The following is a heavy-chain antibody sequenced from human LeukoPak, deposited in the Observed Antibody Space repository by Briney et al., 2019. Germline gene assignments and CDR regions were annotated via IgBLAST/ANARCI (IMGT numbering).Heavy chain of an antibody. CDR2: IYTSGST. D-gene: IGHD6-6*01. CDR1: GGSISSYY. CDR3: ARVGSAARPWYYFDY. Sequence: SETLSLTCIVSGGSISSYYWSWIRQPAGKGLEWIGRIYTSGSTSYNPSLKSRVTMSVDTSKNQFSLKLSSVTAADTAVYYCARVGSAARPWYYFDYGGQGTRVTVSP. V-gene: IGHV4-4*07. J-gene: IGHJ4*02.